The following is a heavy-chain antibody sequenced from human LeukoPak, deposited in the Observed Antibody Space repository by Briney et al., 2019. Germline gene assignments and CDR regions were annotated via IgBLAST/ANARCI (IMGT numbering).Heavy chain of an antibody. D-gene: IGHD5-18*01. J-gene: IGHJ4*02. CDR3: ASYVGPLVDTAMFGMDY. Sequence: GASVKVSCKASGYTFTSYAMHWVRQAPGQRLEWMGWINAGNGNTKYSQKFQGRVTITRDTSASTAYMELSSLRSEDTAVYYCASYVGPLVDTAMFGMDYWGQGTLVTVSS. CDR2: INAGNGNT. V-gene: IGHV1-3*01. CDR1: GYTFTSYA.